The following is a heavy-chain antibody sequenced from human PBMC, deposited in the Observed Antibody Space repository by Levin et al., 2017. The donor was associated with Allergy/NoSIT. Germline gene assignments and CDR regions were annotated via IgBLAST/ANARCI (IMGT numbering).Heavy chain of an antibody. CDR2: ISSGGETA. J-gene: IGHJ5*02. D-gene: IGHD6-19*01. CDR1: GFTFSHYA. V-gene: IGHV3-23*01. Sequence: GGSLRLSCAASGFTFSHYAMSWVRQAPGKGLEWVSEISSGGETAFYADSVEGRFTISRDNSRNTVYLQMNSLRAADTAVYYCAKGTAYSSGWYFWFDPWGQGTLVTVSS. CDR3: AKGTAYSSGWYFWFDP.